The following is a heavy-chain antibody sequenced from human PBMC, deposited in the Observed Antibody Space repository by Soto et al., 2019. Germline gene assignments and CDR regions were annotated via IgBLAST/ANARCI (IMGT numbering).Heavy chain of an antibody. D-gene: IGHD6-6*01. CDR2: ISDSGSRT. V-gene: IGHV3-23*01. J-gene: IGHJ6*02. CDR3: ARIWGSSSGYYYHAMDV. CDR1: GFTFSSYA. Sequence: EVQLLESGGGLVQPGGSLRLSCAASGFTFSSYAMTWVRQGPGKGLEGVSSISDSGSRTYYVDSVKGRFTISRDNSKNTLYLQMHSLSVGDTAVYYCARIWGSSSGYYYHAMDVWGQGTAVTVSS.